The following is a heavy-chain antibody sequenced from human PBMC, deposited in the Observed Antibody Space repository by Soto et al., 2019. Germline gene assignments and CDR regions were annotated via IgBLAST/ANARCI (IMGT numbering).Heavy chain of an antibody. V-gene: IGHV1-69*01. Sequence: QVQLVQSGAEVKKPGSSVKVSCKASGGTFSSYAISWVRQAPGQGLEWMGGIIPIFGTANYAQKFQGRVTITADESTRTDYMELSSLRSEDTAVYYCARYYDSSGYSLFAFDIWGQGTMVTVSS. CDR1: GGTFSSYA. CDR2: IIPIFGTA. D-gene: IGHD3-22*01. J-gene: IGHJ3*02. CDR3: ARYYDSSGYSLFAFDI.